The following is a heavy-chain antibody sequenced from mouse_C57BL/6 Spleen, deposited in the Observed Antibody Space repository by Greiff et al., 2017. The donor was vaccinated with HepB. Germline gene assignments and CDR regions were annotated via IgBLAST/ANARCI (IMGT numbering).Heavy chain of an antibody. CDR2: IDPENGDT. J-gene: IGHJ2*01. V-gene: IGHV14-4*01. CDR3: TPRPDY. CDR1: GFNIKDDY. Sequence: VHVKQSGAELVRPGASVKLSCTASGFNIKDDYMHWVKQRPEQGLEWIGWIDPENGDTEYASKFQGKATITADTSSNTAYLQLSSLTSEDTAVYYCTPRPDYWGQGTTLTVSS.